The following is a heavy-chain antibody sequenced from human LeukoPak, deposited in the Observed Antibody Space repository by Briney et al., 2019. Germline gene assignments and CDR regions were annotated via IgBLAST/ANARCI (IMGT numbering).Heavy chain of an antibody. J-gene: IGHJ3*02. CDR2: IYYSGST. CDR1: GGSISSGGYY. D-gene: IGHD5-18*01. V-gene: IGHV4-31*03. CDR3: ARCGYSYGYQDAFDI. Sequence: PSQTLSLTCTVSGGSISSGGYYWSWIRQHPGKGLEWIGYIYYSGSTYYNPSLKGRVTISVDTSKNQFSLKLSSVTAADTAVYYCARCGYSYGYQDAFDIWGQGTMVTVSS.